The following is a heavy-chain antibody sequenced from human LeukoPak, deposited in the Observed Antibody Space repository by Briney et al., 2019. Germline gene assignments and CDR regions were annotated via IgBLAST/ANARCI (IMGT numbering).Heavy chain of an antibody. Sequence: GRSLRLSCAASGFTFSSYAMHWVRQAPGKGLEWVAVISYDGSNKYYADSVKGRFIISRDNSKNTLYLQMNSLRAEDTAVYYCARPMGADGAFDIWGQGTMVTVSS. CDR1: GFTFSSYA. CDR2: ISYDGSNK. D-gene: IGHD1-26*01. CDR3: ARPMGADGAFDI. V-gene: IGHV3-30-3*01. J-gene: IGHJ3*02.